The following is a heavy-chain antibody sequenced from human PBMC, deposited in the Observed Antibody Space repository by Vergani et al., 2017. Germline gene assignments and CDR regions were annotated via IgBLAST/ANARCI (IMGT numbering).Heavy chain of an antibody. V-gene: IGHV1-18*04. CDR2: ISAYHGTT. CDR1: GYTFTSYG. Sequence: QVQLVQSGAEVKKPGASVKVSCKASGYTFTSYGISWVRQAPGKGLEWMGWISAYHGTTYYAQKLQGRVTMTTDTSTSTAYMELSSLRSEDAAVYYCSTGREYSGYDFSYWGQGTLVTVSS. CDR3: STGREYSGYDFSY. D-gene: IGHD5-12*01. J-gene: IGHJ4*02.